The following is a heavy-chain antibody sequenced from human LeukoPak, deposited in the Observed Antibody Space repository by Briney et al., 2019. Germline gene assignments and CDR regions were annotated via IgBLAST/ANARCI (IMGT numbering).Heavy chain of an antibody. J-gene: IGHJ4*02. CDR3: ARGLYYDTNGYPALQY. CDR1: GYTFTNYG. V-gene: IGHV1-18*01. D-gene: IGHD3-22*01. Sequence: SVKVSCKPSGYTFTNYGFTWVRQAPGQGLEWTGWISAYNGNINYARKVQDRITMTTDTSKSTAYMELRSLGSDDTAVYRCARGLYYDTNGYPALQYWGQGTLVTVSS. CDR2: ISAYNGNI.